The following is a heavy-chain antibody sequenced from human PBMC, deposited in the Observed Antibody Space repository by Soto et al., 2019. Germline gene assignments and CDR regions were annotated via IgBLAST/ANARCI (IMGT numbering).Heavy chain of an antibody. Sequence: QVQLVQSGAEVKKPGASVKVSCKASGYTFSIYGINWVRQAPGQGLEWMGWTRPNNGNTKYAQNPQGRVTMTTDTSTSTAYMELRSLRPDDTAVYYCVRDLDGSGSYYTDYWGQGTLVTVSS. CDR2: TRPNNGNT. J-gene: IGHJ4*02. D-gene: IGHD3-10*01. V-gene: IGHV1-18*01. CDR1: GYTFSIYG. CDR3: VRDLDGSGSYYTDY.